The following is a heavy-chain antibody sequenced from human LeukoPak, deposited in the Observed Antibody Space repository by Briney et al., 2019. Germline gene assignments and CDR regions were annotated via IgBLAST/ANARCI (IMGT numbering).Heavy chain of an antibody. CDR2: TYYRSKWYN. Sequence: SQTLSLTCAISGDSVSANGAAWNWIRQSPSRGLEWLGRTYYRSKWYNDYAVSVKSRITINPATSKNQFSLHLNSVTPEDAAVYSCARVPYYDFQADAFDIWGQGTMVTVSS. CDR3: ARVPYYDFQADAFDI. V-gene: IGHV6-1*01. D-gene: IGHD3-3*01. CDR1: GDSVSANGAA. J-gene: IGHJ3*02.